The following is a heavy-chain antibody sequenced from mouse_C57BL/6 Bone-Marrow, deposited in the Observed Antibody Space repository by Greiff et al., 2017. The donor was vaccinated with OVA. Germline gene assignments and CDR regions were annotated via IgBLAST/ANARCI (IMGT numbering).Heavy chain of an antibody. CDR3: ARFYYGNY. Sequence: KPGQGLEWIGWIYPRDGSTKYNEKFKGKATLTVDTSSSTAYMELHSLTSEDSAVYFCARFYYGNYWGQGTTLTVSS. J-gene: IGHJ2*01. V-gene: IGHV1-85*01. D-gene: IGHD2-1*01. CDR2: IYPRDGST.